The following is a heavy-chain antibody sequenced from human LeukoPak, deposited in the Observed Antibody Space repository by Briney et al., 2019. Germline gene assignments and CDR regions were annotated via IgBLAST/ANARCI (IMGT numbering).Heavy chain of an antibody. D-gene: IGHD1-26*01. J-gene: IGHJ4*02. V-gene: IGHV3-20*04. CDR1: GFTFDDYG. Sequence: GGSLRLSCAASGFTFDDYGMSWVRQAPGKGLEWVSGINWNGGSTGYADSVKGRFTISRDNAKNTLYLQMNSLRAEDTAVYYCARAHHSGSYYWVDYWGQGTLVTVSP. CDR3: ARAHHSGSYYWVDY. CDR2: INWNGGST.